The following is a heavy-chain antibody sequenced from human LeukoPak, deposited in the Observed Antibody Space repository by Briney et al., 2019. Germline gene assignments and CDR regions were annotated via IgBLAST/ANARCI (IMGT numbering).Heavy chain of an antibody. D-gene: IGHD2-21*02. CDR2: INPNSGGT. CDR3: ARDRGDCGDDCYSFDY. V-gene: IGHV1-2*02. CDR1: GYTFTGYY. J-gene: IGHJ4*02. Sequence: GASVKVSCKASGYTFTGYYMHWVRQAPGQGLEWMGWINPNSGGTNYAQKFQGRVTMTRDTSISTAYMELSRLTSDDTAVYYCARDRGDCGDDCYSFDYWGQGTLVTVSS.